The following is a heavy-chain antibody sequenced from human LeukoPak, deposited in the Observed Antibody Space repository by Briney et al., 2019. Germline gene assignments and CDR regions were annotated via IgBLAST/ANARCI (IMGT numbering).Heavy chain of an antibody. V-gene: IGHV3-30*18. CDR2: ISYDGSNK. Sequence: GGSLRLSCAASGFTFSSYGMHWVRQAPGKGLEWVAVISYDGSNKYYADSVKGRFTISRDNSKNTLCLQMNSLRAEDTAVYYCDKVVPPETGIQILAKDYYFDYWGHGTLVTVSS. CDR1: GFTFSSYG. D-gene: IGHD5-18*01. J-gene: IGHJ4*01. CDR3: DKVVPPETGIQILAKDYYFDY.